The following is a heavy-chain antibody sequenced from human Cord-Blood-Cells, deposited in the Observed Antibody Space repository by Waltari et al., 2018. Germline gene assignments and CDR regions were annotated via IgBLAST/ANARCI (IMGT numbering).Heavy chain of an antibody. CDR2: ISYDGSNK. CDR3: AREADSGTDY. V-gene: IGHV3-30-3*01. CDR1: GFTFSSYA. J-gene: IGHJ4*02. Sequence: QVQLVESGGGVVQPGRSLRLSCAAHGFTFSSYAMHWVRQAPGKGLEWVAVISYDGSNKYYADSVKGRFTISRDNSKNTLYLQMNSLRAEDTAVYYCAREADSGTDYWGQGTLVTVSS. D-gene: IGHD1-26*01.